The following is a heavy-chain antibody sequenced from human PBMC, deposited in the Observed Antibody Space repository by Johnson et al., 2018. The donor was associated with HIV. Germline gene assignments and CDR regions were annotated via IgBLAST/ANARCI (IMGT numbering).Heavy chain of an antibody. CDR3: ARQDSSGWLHDAFDI. Sequence: VQLVESGGGLVQPGGSLRLSCAASGFTFSSYAMTWVRQAPGKGLEWVSTISGSSGSTFYADSVKGRFTISRENSKNTLYLQMNSLRVGDTAVYYCARQDSSGWLHDAFDIWGQGTMVTVSS. CDR2: ISGSSGST. CDR1: GFTFSSYA. V-gene: IGHV3-23*04. J-gene: IGHJ3*02. D-gene: IGHD6-19*01.